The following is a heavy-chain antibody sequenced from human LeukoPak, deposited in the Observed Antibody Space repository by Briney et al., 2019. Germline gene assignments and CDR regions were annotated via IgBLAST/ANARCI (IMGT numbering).Heavy chain of an antibody. Sequence: PSETLSLTCTVSGGSISSYYWSWIRQPPGKGLEWIGSIYYSGSTYYNPSLKSRVTISVDTSKNQFSLKLSSVTAADTAVYYCARRKFHFDYWGQGTLVTVSS. CDR2: IYYSGST. J-gene: IGHJ4*02. CDR3: ARRKFHFDY. CDR1: GGSISSYY. V-gene: IGHV4-39*01.